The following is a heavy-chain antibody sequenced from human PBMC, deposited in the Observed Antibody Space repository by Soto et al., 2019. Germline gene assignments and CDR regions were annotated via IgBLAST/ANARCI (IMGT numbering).Heavy chain of an antibody. D-gene: IGHD6-13*01. CDR3: AFYSRPRDTSYYYDIDI. CDR1: EGNIRGRGCR. CDR2: IHYSGYT. V-gene: IGHV4-39*01. Sequence: TVVEGNIRGRGCRRGRKKQTPGKGLEWIGSIHYSGYTYYNAALRRRVTISVTTSKNQFSLTLSSVTAADTAVYYCAFYSRPRDTSYYYDIDIWGQRTSGTVSS. J-gene: IGHJ6*02.